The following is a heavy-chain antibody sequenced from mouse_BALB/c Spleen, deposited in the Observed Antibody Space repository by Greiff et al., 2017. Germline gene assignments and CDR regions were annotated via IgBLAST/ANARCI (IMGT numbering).Heavy chain of an antibody. CDR2: INPYNGTT. V-gene: IGHV1-31*01. Sequence: EVQLQQSGPELVKPGASVKISCKASGYSFTGYYMHWVKQSHVKSLEWIGRINPYNGTTNYNQNFKDKASLTVDKSSSTAYMELRSLTSEDSAVYYCASEVRGAMDYWGQGTSVTVSS. D-gene: IGHD2-14*01. CDR3: ASEVRGAMDY. J-gene: IGHJ4*01. CDR1: GYSFTGYY.